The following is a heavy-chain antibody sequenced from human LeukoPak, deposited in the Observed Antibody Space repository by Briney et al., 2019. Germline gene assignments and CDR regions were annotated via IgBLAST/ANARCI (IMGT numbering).Heavy chain of an antibody. J-gene: IGHJ4*02. V-gene: IGHV1-69*13. CDR2: IIPIFGTA. Sequence: ASVKVSCKASGGTFSSYAISWVRQAPGQGLEWMGGIIPIFGTANYAQKFQGRVTITADESTSTAYMELSSLRSEDTAVYYCARDQEYSSSFHYWGQGTLVTVSS. CDR1: GGTFSSYA. D-gene: IGHD6-6*01. CDR3: ARDQEYSSSFHY.